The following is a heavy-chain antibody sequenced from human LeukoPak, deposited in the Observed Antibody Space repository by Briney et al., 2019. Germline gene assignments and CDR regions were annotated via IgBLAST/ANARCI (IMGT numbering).Heavy chain of an antibody. CDR3: AKSQWLVLLGSPYYFDY. V-gene: IGHV3-23*01. Sequence: PGGSLRLSCAASGFTVSSNYMSWVRQAPGKGLEWVSAISGSGGSTYYADSVKGRFTISRDNSKNTLYLQMNSLRAEDTAVYYCAKSQWLVLLGSPYYFDYWGQGTLVTVSS. CDR1: GFTVSSNY. D-gene: IGHD6-19*01. CDR2: ISGSGGST. J-gene: IGHJ4*02.